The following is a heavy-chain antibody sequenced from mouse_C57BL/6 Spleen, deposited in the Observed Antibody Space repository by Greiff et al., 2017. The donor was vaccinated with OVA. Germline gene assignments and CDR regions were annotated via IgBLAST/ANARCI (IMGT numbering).Heavy chain of an antibody. CDR1: GYSFTGYY. Sequence: VQLQQSGPELVKPGASVKISCKASGYSFTGYYMNWVKQSPEKSLEWIGEINPSTGGTTYNQKFKAKATLTVDKSSSTAYMQLKSLTSEDSAVYYCARKGDYDYDAWFAYWGQGTLVTVSA. V-gene: IGHV1-42*01. D-gene: IGHD2-4*01. J-gene: IGHJ3*01. CDR3: ARKGDYDYDAWFAY. CDR2: INPSTGGT.